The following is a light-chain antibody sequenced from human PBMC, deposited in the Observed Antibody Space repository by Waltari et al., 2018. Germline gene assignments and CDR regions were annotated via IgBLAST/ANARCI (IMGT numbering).Light chain of an antibody. Sequence: EIVLTQSAAALSLSPGGRATLSCRASQRLTKYLAWYQQKPDQTPRLLIDAASNRATGVPARCSGSGSRTDFPLTPSSPEPEDFAVYYCQLRIPWPYTFGHGTKLE. CDR3: QLRIPWPYT. V-gene: IGKV3-11*01. J-gene: IGKJ2*01. CDR1: QRLTKY. CDR2: AAS.